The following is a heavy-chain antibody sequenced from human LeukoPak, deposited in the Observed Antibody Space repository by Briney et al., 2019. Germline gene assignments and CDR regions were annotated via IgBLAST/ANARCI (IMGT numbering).Heavy chain of an antibody. Sequence: GGSLRLSCAASGFTFSSYAMSWVRQAPGKGLEWVSGIGVGGGDTYYADSVKGRFTISRDNSKNTLYLQMNSLRAEDTAVYYCAKELYYYDSSGSFDYWGQGTLVAVSS. CDR2: IGVGGGDT. J-gene: IGHJ4*02. CDR1: GFTFSSYA. CDR3: AKELYYYDSSGSFDY. D-gene: IGHD3-22*01. V-gene: IGHV3-23*01.